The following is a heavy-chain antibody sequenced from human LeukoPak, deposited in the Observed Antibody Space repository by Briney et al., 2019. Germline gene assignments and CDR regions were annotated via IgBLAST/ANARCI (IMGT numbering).Heavy chain of an antibody. CDR2: ISSSSSYI. V-gene: IGHV3-21*01. D-gene: IGHD3-10*01. Sequence: GGSLRLSCAASGFTFSSYSMNWVRQAPGKGLEWVSSISSSSSYIYYADSVKGRFTISRDNAKNSLYLQMNSLRAEDTAVYYCARGRVRGLHQNLFDYWGQGTLVTVSS. CDR1: GFTFSSYS. J-gene: IGHJ4*02. CDR3: ARGRVRGLHQNLFDY.